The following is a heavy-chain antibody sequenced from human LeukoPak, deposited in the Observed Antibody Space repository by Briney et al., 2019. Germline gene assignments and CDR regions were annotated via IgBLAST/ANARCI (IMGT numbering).Heavy chain of an antibody. J-gene: IGHJ4*02. D-gene: IGHD5-18*01. V-gene: IGHV3-48*03. Sequence: GGPLRLSSAASGFPFSSYEMNCGREAPPEGLGRGSYISSSGSTIYYADSVKGRFTISRDNAKNSLYLQMNSLRAEDTAVYYCARLKRGYSYGDRRPVPSPLDYWGQGTLVTVAS. CDR3: ARLKRGYSYGDRRPVPSPLDY. CDR1: GFPFSSYE. CDR2: ISSSGSTI.